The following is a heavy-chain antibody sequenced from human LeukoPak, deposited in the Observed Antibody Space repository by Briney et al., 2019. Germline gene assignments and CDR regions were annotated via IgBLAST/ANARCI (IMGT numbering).Heavy chain of an antibody. J-gene: IGHJ4*02. CDR3: GTMKGYFEN. CDR1: GFTFSTYG. V-gene: IGHV3-23*01. Sequence: GSLRLSCAASGFTFSTYGMSWVRQAPGKGLEWVSAVTGGGLTTYYADSVKGRFTISRDNSKNTLYLQMNSLRAEDTAVYYCGTMKGYFENWGQGTLVTVSS. CDR2: VTGGGLTT. D-gene: IGHD3-22*01.